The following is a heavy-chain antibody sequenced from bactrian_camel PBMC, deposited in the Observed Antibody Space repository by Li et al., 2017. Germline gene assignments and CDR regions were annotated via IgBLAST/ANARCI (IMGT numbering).Heavy chain of an antibody. CDR1: GFPYSRYC. V-gene: IGHV3S26*01. CDR2: IDRYHAA. J-gene: IGHJ4*01. D-gene: IGHD6*01. Sequence: HVQLVESGGGLVQPGGSLRLSCSVSGFPYSRYCMAWFRRAPGKEREGVAHIDRYHAATYTDSLKDRFTISRDNAKNTMYLQMNSLKSEDTAVYYCSTGVVAGRTGQGTQVTVS.